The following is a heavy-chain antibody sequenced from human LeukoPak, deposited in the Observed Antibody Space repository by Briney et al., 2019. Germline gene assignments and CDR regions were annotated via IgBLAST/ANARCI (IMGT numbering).Heavy chain of an antibody. V-gene: IGHV1-2*02. J-gene: IGHJ6*02. CDR2: INPNSGGT. CDR3: ASPLEAVAGTPLGMDV. CDR1: GYTFTGYY. Sequence: ASVKVSCKASGYTFTGYYMHWVRQAPGQGLEWMGWINPNSGGTNYAQKFQGRVTMTRDTSISTAYMELGRLRSDDTAVYYCASPLEAVAGTPLGMDVWGQGTTVTVSS. D-gene: IGHD6-19*01.